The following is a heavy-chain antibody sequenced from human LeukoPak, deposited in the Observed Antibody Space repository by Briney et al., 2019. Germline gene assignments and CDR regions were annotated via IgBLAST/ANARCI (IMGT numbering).Heavy chain of an antibody. CDR3: ARRAGAYSHPYDY. Sequence: GGSLKLSCTASGFTFSSYWMNWVRQAPGQGLEWVSFIYSDNTHYSDSEKGRFTLSRDNSKNTLYLQMNSLRAEDTAVYYCARRAGAYSHPYDYWGQGALVTVSS. CDR2: IYSDNT. CDR1: GFTFSSYW. D-gene: IGHD4/OR15-4a*01. J-gene: IGHJ4*02. V-gene: IGHV3-53*01.